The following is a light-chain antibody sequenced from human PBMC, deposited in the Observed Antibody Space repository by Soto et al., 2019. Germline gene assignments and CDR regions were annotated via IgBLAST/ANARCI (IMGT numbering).Light chain of an antibody. CDR1: QSLGNW. V-gene: IGKV1-5*01. J-gene: IGKJ1*01. CDR3: QQYNSYSSM. CDR2: DVS. Sequence: DIQMTQSPSTLSASVGDRVTITCRASQSLGNWLAWYQQKPGKAPKLLIYDVSTLESGVPSRFSGSGSGTEFTLTISSLQPDDFATYYCQQYNSYSSMFGQGTKVEI.